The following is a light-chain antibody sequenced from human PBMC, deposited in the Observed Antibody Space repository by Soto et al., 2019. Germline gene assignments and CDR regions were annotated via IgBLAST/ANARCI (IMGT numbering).Light chain of an antibody. J-gene: IGKJ3*01. CDR3: QQSYNTPPT. V-gene: IGKV1-39*01. Sequence: DIQMTQSPSSLSASVGDRVTITCRASQSISTYLNWYQQKPGKAPKLLIYAASSLQSGVPSRFSGSGSGADFTLTITSLQPEDFATYSCQQSYNTPPTCGPGTTVEIK. CDR1: QSISTY. CDR2: AAS.